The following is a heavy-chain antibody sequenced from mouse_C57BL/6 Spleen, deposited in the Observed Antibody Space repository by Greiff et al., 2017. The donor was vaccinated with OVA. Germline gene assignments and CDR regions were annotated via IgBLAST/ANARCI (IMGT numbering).Heavy chain of an antibody. V-gene: IGHV5-16*01. CDR3: ASVYYGNYGFAY. Sequence: DVKLVESEGGLVQPGSSMKLSCTASGFTFSDYYMAWVRQVPEKGLEWVANINYDGSSTYYLDSLKSRFIISRDNAKNILYLQMSSLKSEDTATYYCASVYYGNYGFAYWGQGTLVTVSA. D-gene: IGHD2-1*01. J-gene: IGHJ3*01. CDR1: GFTFSDYY. CDR2: INYDGSST.